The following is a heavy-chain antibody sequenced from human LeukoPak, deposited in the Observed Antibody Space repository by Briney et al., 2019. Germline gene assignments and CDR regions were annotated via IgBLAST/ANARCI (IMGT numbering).Heavy chain of an antibody. CDR3: VKDFGRVRGTPDS. V-gene: IGHV3-64D*06. J-gene: IGHJ4*02. CDR2: ISGSGNGFSI. Sequence: PGGSLRLSCSASGFVFTIYTMYWVRQAPGKGPEYVPTISGSGNGFSIYYADSVKGRFTISRDNSKNIVYLQMNGLRSEDTAVYYCVKDFGRVRGTPDSWGQGTLVTVSS. D-gene: IGHD3-16*01. CDR1: GFVFTIYT.